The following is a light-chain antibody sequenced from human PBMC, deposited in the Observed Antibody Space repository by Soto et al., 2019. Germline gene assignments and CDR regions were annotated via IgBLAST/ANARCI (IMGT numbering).Light chain of an antibody. J-gene: IGKJ2*01. CDR2: EAS. CDR1: QSVSSSY. Sequence: EIVLTQSPGTLSLSPGERATLSCRASQSVSSSYLAWYQQKPGQAPRLLLYEASSRATGIPDRFRGSGSGTDFTLTISRLEPEDFAVYYCQQYGSSLYTFGQGTKLEIK. V-gene: IGKV3-20*01. CDR3: QQYGSSLYT.